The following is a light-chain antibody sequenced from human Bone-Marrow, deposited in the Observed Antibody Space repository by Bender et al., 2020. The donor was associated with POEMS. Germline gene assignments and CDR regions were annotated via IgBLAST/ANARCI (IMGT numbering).Light chain of an antibody. CDR3: SSYTESNILV. CDR2: DVT. V-gene: IGLV2-8*01. Sequence: QSVLTQPASVSGAPGQRVTISCSGSNSNIGTGYFVYWYQQHPGKVPKVVIYDVTKRPSGVPDRFSGSKSGNTASLTVSGLQPDDEADYYCSSYTESNILVFGGGTKLTVL. J-gene: IGLJ3*02. CDR1: NSNIGTGYF.